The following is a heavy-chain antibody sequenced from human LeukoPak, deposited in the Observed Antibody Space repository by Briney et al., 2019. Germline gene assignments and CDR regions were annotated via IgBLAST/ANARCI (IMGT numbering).Heavy chain of an antibody. CDR2: MSYDGSNK. J-gene: IGHJ4*02. D-gene: IGHD6-13*01. CDR1: GFTFSSYA. V-gene: IGHV3-30*01. CDR3: ARGYSSTWYPVSAPLDFDLRN. Sequence: GRSLRLSCAASGFTFSSYAMHWVRQAPGKGLEWVAVMSYDGSNKYYADSVKGRFTISRDNSKNTLYLQMNSLRAEDTALYYCARGYSSTWYPVSAPLDFDLRNCGQGTLVTVSS.